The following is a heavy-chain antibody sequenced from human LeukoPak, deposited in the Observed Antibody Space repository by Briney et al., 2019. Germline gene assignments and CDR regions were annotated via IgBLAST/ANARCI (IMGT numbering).Heavy chain of an antibody. CDR2: INPSGGST. V-gene: IGHV1-46*01. D-gene: IGHD2-2*01. CDR1: GYTFTSYY. Sequence: ASVKVSCKASGYTFTSYYMNWVRQAPGQGLEWMGIINPSGGSTSYAQKFQGGVTMTRDTSTSTAYMELSSLRSEDTAVYYCAREDNSTSCYGYWGQGTLVTVSS. J-gene: IGHJ4*02. CDR3: AREDNSTSCYGY.